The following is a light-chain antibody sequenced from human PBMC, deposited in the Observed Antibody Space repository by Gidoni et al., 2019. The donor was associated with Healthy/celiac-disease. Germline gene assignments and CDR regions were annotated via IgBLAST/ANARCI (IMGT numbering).Light chain of an antibody. CDR1: QSISIS. Sequence: MAQYHSSLSATVGDRVTITCRASQSISISLNWYQQKPGKAHKILIYAASSLQSGVPSRFSGCGSGTDFTLTISSLQPEDFATCHCQQSYSTPYTFGQGTKLEIK. J-gene: IGKJ2*01. CDR3: QQSYSTPYT. CDR2: AAS. V-gene: IGKV1-39*01.